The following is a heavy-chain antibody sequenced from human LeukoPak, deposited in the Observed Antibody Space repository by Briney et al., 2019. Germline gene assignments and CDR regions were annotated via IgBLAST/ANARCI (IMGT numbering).Heavy chain of an antibody. Sequence: SETLSLTCTVSGDSISSYYWHWIRQPPGKRLEWIGYIHYSGSTNYNPSLKSRLVTSVDTSKNQFSLRLSSVTAADTAVCYCARGRGSYFDYWGQGTLVTVSS. CDR3: ARGRGSYFDY. CDR2: IHYSGST. CDR1: GDSISSYY. V-gene: IGHV4-59*01. J-gene: IGHJ4*02. D-gene: IGHD3-16*01.